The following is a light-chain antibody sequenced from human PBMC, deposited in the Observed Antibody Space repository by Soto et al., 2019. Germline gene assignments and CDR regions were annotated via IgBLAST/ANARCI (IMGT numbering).Light chain of an antibody. CDR1: QNIDIN. CDR3: QQYHHWPPIT. J-gene: IGKJ5*01. CDR2: RAS. Sequence: EIMVTHSPATLSVSPGERATLSCRASQNIDINLVWYQQKPGQSPRLLIFRASTWATGVPARFSGSGSGTEFTLTISGLQSEDFAVYYCQQYHHWPPITFGQRTLLEVK. V-gene: IGKV3-15*01.